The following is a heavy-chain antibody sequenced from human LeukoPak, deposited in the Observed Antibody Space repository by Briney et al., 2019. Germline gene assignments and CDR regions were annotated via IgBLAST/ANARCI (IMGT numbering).Heavy chain of an antibody. D-gene: IGHD3-16*01. Sequence: GGSLRLSCAASGFTFSSYWMSWVRQAPGKGLEWVANIKKLDGDEKNYMDSVKGRFTISRDNAKNSLYLQTSSLRAEDTAVYYCASGGHLDVWGTGTTVTVSS. CDR3: ASGGHLDV. J-gene: IGHJ6*04. CDR2: IKKLDGDEK. CDR1: GFTFSSYW. V-gene: IGHV3-7*01.